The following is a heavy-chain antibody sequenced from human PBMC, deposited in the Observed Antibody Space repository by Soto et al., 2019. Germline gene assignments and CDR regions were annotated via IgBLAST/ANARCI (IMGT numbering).Heavy chain of an antibody. CDR1: GFTFSSYA. V-gene: IGHV3-23*01. Sequence: EVQLLESGGGLVQPGGSLRLSCAASGFTFSSYAMSWVRQAPGKGLEWVSAISGSGGSTHYADSVKGRFTISRDNSKNTLYLQMNSLRAEDTAVYYCAKQNGYGGNTELENWGQGTLVTVSS. D-gene: IGHD2-15*01. CDR3: AKQNGYGGNTELEN. J-gene: IGHJ4*02. CDR2: ISGSGGST.